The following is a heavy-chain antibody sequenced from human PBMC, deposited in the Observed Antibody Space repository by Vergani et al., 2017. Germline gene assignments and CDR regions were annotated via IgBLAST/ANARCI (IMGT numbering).Heavy chain of an antibody. CDR3: ARAPRGYSGYDFSYHYYMDV. CDR2: IYYSGST. J-gene: IGHJ6*03. Sequence: QVQLQESGPGLVKPSQTLSLTCTVSGGSISSGGYYWSWIRQHPGKGLEWIGYIYYSGSTYYNPSLKSRVTISVDTSKNPFSLKLSSVTAADTAVYYCARAPRGYSGYDFSYHYYMDVWGKGTTVTVSS. CDR1: GGSISSGGYY. D-gene: IGHD5-12*01. V-gene: IGHV4-31*03.